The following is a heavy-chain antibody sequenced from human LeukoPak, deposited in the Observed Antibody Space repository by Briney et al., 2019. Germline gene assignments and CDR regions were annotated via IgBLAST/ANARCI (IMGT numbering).Heavy chain of an antibody. CDR2: ISSSSSTI. Sequence: GGSLRLSCAASGFTFSSYSMNWVRQAPGKGLEWVSYISSSSSTIYYADSVKGRFTISRDNAKNSLYLQMNSLRAEDTAVYYCARESIAADDYWGQGTLVTVSS. CDR1: GFTFSSYS. CDR3: ARESIAADDY. V-gene: IGHV3-48*04. J-gene: IGHJ4*02. D-gene: IGHD6-13*01.